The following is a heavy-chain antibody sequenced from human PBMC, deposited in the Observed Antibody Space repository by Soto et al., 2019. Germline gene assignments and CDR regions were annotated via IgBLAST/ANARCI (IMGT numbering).Heavy chain of an antibody. CDR2: INPNSGGT. J-gene: IGHJ4*02. CDR1: GYTFTGYY. CDR3: ARDVVRSGYMWVRGYYFDY. V-gene: IGHV1-2*02. D-gene: IGHD3-22*01. Sequence: GASVKVSCKASGYTFTGYYMHWVRQAPGQGLEWMGWINPNSGGTNYAQKFQGRVIMTRDTSISTAYMELSRLRSDDTAVYYCARDVVRSGYMWVRGYYFDYWGQGTLVTVSS.